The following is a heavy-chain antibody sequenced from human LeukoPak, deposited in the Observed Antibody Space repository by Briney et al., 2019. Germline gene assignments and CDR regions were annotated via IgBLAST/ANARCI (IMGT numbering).Heavy chain of an antibody. J-gene: IGHJ6*03. V-gene: IGHV4-39*01. D-gene: IGHD3-3*01. CDR3: ARRASIFGVVILGSGYYYYYMDV. CDR1: GGSISSSSYY. CDR2: IYYSGST. Sequence: TPSETLSLTCTVSGGSISSSSYYWGWIRQPPGKGLEWIGSIYYSGSTYYNPSLKSRVTISVDTSKNQFSLKLSSVTAADTAVYYCARRASIFGVVILGSGYYYYYMDVWGKGTTVTVSS.